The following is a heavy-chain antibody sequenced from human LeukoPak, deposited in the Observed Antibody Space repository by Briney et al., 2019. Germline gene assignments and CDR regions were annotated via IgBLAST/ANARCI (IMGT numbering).Heavy chain of an antibody. Sequence: GESLKISCKGSGYSFTSYWIGWVRQMPGKGLGWMGIIYPGDSDTRYSPSSQGQVTISADKSISTAYLQWSSLKASDTAMYYCARRSYCSSTSCYSSYYYYYGMDVWGKGTTVTVSS. D-gene: IGHD2-2*01. CDR3: ARRSYCSSTSCYSSYYYYYGMDV. CDR2: IYPGDSDT. CDR1: GYSFTSYW. V-gene: IGHV5-51*01. J-gene: IGHJ6*04.